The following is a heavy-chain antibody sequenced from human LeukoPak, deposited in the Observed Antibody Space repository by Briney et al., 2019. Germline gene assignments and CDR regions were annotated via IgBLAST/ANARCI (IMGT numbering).Heavy chain of an antibody. CDR2: IYYSGST. J-gene: IGHJ3*02. D-gene: IGHD5-24*01. CDR3: ARDGYKPFDI. Sequence: PSETLSLTCTVSGGSISSYYWSWIRQPPGKGLEWIGYIYYSGSTNYNPSLKSRVTISVDTSKNQFSLKLSSVTAADTAVYYCARDGYKPFDIWGQGTMVTVSS. V-gene: IGHV4-59*01. CDR1: GGSISSYY.